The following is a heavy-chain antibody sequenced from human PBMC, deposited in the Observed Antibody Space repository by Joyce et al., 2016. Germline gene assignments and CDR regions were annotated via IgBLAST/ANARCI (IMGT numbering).Heavy chain of an antibody. V-gene: IGHV3-7*01. CDR2: IKQDGSAV. Sequence: EVQLVESVGGLVQPGGSLRLSCAASGFTFSGNFMSWLRQAPGGGLEWVANIKQDGSAVYYLDAVKGRFTVSRDNARSLVHLQMVSLRVEDTALYDCARGKAFDVWGQGTMVTVSS. CDR1: GFTFSGNF. J-gene: IGHJ3*01. CDR3: ARGKAFDV.